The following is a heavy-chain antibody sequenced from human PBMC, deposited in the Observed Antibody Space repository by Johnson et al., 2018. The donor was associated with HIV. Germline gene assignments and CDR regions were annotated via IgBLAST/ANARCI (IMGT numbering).Heavy chain of an antibody. CDR3: ARRTYCTGDSCSSGLGTFGL. Sequence: VQLVESGGVVVQPGGSLRLSCAASGFTFDDYAMHWVRQAPGKGLEWVSLITWYGGSTFYADSVKGRFTISRDKSKDSLYLQMNSLKTADTAVYYCARRTYCTGDSCSSGLGTFGLWDQGRMVTVS. D-gene: IGHD2-15*01. CDR1: GFTFDDYA. CDR2: ITWYGGST. V-gene: IGHV3-43D*03. J-gene: IGHJ3*01.